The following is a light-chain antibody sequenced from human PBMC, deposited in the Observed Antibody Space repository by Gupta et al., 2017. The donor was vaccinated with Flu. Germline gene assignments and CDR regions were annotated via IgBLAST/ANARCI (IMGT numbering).Light chain of an antibody. CDR2: SNF. Sequence: QSVLTLPPSASGPPGQRVPISFPRSGSNIGRNTVNWYQQLPGTAPKLIIHSNFHRPSGGPYRFSGSKSGTSASLAISGRQSEDEAEYYCATWDESLSGWVFGGGTKVTVL. CDR3: ATWDESLSGWV. V-gene: IGLV1-44*01. CDR1: GSNIGRNT. J-gene: IGLJ3*02.